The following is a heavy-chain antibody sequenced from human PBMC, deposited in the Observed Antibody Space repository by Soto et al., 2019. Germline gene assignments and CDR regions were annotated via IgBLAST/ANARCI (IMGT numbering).Heavy chain of an antibody. D-gene: IGHD3-16*01. CDR1: GFTFSDYY. Sequence: GGSLRLSCAASGFTFSDYYMSWIRQAPGKGLEWVSYISSSSSYTNYADSVKGRFTISRDNAKNSLYLQMNSLRAEDTAVYYCARAGGSVYGMDVWGQGTTVTVSS. CDR3: ARAGGSVYGMDV. CDR2: ISSSSSYT. J-gene: IGHJ6*02. V-gene: IGHV3-11*06.